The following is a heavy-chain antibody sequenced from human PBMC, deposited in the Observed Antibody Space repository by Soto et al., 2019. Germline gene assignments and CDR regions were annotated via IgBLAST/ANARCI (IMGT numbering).Heavy chain of an antibody. CDR2: IDYSGTA. V-gene: IGHV4-39*01. Sequence: SETLSLTATVSSGSFIVINVFWGWVRQPPGKGLEWIGNIDYSGTAYFSPSLATRVTFHVDTSKNQFSLTLYSVTAADTAVYYCARITGRHLDYWGQGILVTVSS. CDR1: SGSFIVINVF. J-gene: IGHJ4*02. D-gene: IGHD1-20*01. CDR3: ARITGRHLDY.